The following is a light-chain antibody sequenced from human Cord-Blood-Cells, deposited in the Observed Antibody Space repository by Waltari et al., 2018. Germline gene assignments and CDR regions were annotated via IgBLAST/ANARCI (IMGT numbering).Light chain of an antibody. CDR2: DAA. V-gene: IGKV1-33*01. Sequence: DIQMTQSPSALSASVGYIVTITCQASQDISNYLNWYQQKPGKAPKLLIYDAANLETGVPSRFSGSGSATDSTFTISSLQPEDIATYYCQQYDNPPYTFGQGTKLEIK. J-gene: IGKJ2*01. CDR1: QDISNY. CDR3: QQYDNPPYT.